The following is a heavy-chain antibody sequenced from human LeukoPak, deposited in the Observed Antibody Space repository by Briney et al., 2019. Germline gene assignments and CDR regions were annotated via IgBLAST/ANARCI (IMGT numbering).Heavy chain of an antibody. D-gene: IGHD2-21*01. J-gene: IGHJ3*02. CDR1: GYTFTSYG. Sequence: ASVKVSCKASGYTFTSYGISWVRQAPGQGLEWMGWISAYNGNTNYAQKFQGRVTITTDESTSTAYMELSSLRSEDTAVYYCARDPTPRCGGDCYSKAFDIWGQGTMVTVSS. V-gene: IGHV1-18*01. CDR3: ARDPTPRCGGDCYSKAFDI. CDR2: ISAYNGNT.